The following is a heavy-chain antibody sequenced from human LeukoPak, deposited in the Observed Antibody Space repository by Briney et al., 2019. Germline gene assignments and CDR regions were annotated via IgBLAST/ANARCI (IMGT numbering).Heavy chain of an antibody. V-gene: IGHV4-39*01. D-gene: IGHD3-22*01. CDR1: GGSISSSSYY. CDR2: IYYSGST. CDR3: ARLITMIVD. Sequence: PSETLSLTCTVSGGSISSSSYYWGWIRQPPGKGLEWIGSIYYSGSTYYNPSLKSRVTISVDTSKNQFSLKLSSVTAADTAVYYCARLITMIVDWGQGTLVTVSS. J-gene: IGHJ4*02.